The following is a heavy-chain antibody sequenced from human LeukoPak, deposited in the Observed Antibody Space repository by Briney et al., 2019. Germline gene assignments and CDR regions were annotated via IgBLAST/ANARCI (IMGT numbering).Heavy chain of an antibody. J-gene: IGHJ5*02. D-gene: IGHD2-15*01. V-gene: IGHV4-34*01. CDR2: INHSGST. CDR1: GGSFSYYY. CDR3: ARVLRWVGYCSGGSCCGASNGFDP. Sequence: SETLSLTCTVYGGSFSYYYWSWIRQPPGKGLEWIGEINHSGSTNYNPSLKSRVTISVDTSKNQFSLKLSSVTAADTAVYYCARVLRWVGYCSGGSCCGASNGFDPWGQGTLVTVSS.